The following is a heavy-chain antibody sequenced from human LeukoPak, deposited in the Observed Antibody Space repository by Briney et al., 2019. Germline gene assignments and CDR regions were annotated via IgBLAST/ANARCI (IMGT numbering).Heavy chain of an antibody. J-gene: IGHJ4*02. D-gene: IGHD3-10*01. V-gene: IGHV1-2*02. CDR3: AREGYYGSGSYSY. Sequence: ASVKVSCKASGCTFTGYYMHWVRQAPGQGLEWMGWINPNSGGTNYAQKFQGRVTMTRDASISTAYMELSRLRSDDTAVYYCAREGYYGSGSYSYWGQGTLVTVSS. CDR2: INPNSGGT. CDR1: GCTFTGYY.